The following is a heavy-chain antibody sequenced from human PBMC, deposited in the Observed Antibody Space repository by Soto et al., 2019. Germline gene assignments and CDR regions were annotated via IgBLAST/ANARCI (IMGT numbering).Heavy chain of an antibody. D-gene: IGHD6-19*01. Sequence: SETLSLTCTVSGGSISSSSYYWGWIRQPPGKGLEWIGSIYYSGSTYYNPSLKSRVTISVDKSKNQFSLKLSSVTAADTAVYYCARESRSSGSYYFDYWGQGTLVTVSS. CDR1: GGSISSSSYY. CDR2: IYYSGST. V-gene: IGHV4-39*07. J-gene: IGHJ4*02. CDR3: ARESRSSGSYYFDY.